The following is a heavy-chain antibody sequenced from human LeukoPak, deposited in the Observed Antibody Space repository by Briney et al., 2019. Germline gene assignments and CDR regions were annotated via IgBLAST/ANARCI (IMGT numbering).Heavy chain of an antibody. J-gene: IGHJ3*02. V-gene: IGHV1-2*02. Sequence: GASVKVSCKASGYTFTGYYMHWVRQAPGQGLEWMGWINPNSGGTNYAQKFQGRVTMTRDTSISTAYMELSRLRSDDTAVYYCARRHGKYNYGGNPDAFDIWGQGTMVTVSS. CDR2: INPNSGGT. D-gene: IGHD4-23*01. CDR1: GYTFTGYY. CDR3: ARRHGKYNYGGNPDAFDI.